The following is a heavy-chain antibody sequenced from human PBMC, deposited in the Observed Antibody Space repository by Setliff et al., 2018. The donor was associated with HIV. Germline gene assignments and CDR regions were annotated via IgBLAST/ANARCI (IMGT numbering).Heavy chain of an antibody. J-gene: IGHJ4*02. Sequence: SETLSLTCSVSDGSISSHYWNWVRQPPGKGLEWIGYIHYTGSTNYNPSLKSRVTISVDTSKNQFSLKLSSVTPADTAVYYCAKTYYYDSSGYYYFDSWGQGTLVTVSS. V-gene: IGHV4-59*11. CDR2: IHYTGST. CDR1: DGSISSHY. CDR3: AKTYYYDSSGYYYFDS. D-gene: IGHD3-22*01.